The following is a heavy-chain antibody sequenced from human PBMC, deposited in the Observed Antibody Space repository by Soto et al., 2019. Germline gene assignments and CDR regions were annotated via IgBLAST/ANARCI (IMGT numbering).Heavy chain of an antibody. CDR1: GGSLSGSY. V-gene: IGHV4-34*01. CDR2: IHHSGST. CDR3: VSPGYCSDGTCYPDY. J-gene: IGHJ4*02. D-gene: IGHD2-15*01. Sequence: SETLSLTCAVYGGSLSGSYWSWIRQPPGTGLEWIGEIHHSGSTYYNPSLKSRVTLSVDTSKNQFSLKLNSVTAADTAVYYCVSPGYCSDGTCYPDYWGQGTLVTVSS.